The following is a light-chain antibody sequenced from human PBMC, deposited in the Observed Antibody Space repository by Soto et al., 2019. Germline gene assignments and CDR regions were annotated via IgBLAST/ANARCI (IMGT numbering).Light chain of an antibody. CDR1: QSVSSY. CDR2: DAS. V-gene: IGKV3-11*01. Sequence: EIVLTQSPATLSLSPGERATLSCRASQSVSSYLAWYQQKPGQAPRLLIYDASNRATGIPARFSGSGSGTDFTLTISSLEPEDFAVYYCQQRSNFTFGQATGLEIK. CDR3: QQRSNFT. J-gene: IGKJ5*01.